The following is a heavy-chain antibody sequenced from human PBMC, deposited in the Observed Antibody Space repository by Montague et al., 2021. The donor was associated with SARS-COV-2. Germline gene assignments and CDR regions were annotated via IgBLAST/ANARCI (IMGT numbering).Heavy chain of an antibody. CDR3: ARVGRQQLVRLSGMDV. V-gene: IGHV4-39*07. CDR1: GGSISSSSYY. Sequence: SETLSLTCTVSGGSISSSSYYWGWIRQPPGKGLEWIGSIYYGGGTYYNPSLKSRVTISVDTSKNQFSLKLSSVTAADTAVYYCARVGRQQLVRLSGMDVWGQGTTVTVSS. CDR2: IYYGGGT. J-gene: IGHJ6*02. D-gene: IGHD6-13*01.